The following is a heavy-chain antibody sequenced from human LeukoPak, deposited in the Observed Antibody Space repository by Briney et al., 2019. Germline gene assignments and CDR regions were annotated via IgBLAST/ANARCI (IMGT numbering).Heavy chain of an antibody. CDR3: ASLPAIGRWFDS. J-gene: IGHJ5*01. D-gene: IGHD1-26*01. Sequence: PGGSLRLSCVASGFTFSSRDWMTWVRQAPGKGLEWVANIKQDGSEKNYVDSVKGRFTISRDNSKNTLYLQMNSLRAEDTAVYYCASLPAIGRWFDSWGQGTLVTVSS. CDR2: IKQDGSEK. V-gene: IGHV3-7*01. CDR1: GFTFSSRDW.